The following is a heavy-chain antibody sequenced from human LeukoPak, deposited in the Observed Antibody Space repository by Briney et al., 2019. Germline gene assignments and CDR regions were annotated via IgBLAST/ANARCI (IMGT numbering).Heavy chain of an antibody. Sequence: PGGSLRLSCEASAFTFSSYWMSWVRQAPGKGLEWVANIREDGSEINYVDSVKGRFTISRDNAKNSLFLQMNSLRVEDTAVYYCARDRGYSSFGYWGQGTLATVSS. D-gene: IGHD4-23*01. J-gene: IGHJ4*02. CDR2: IREDGSEI. CDR1: AFTFSSYW. CDR3: ARDRGYSSFGY. V-gene: IGHV3-7*01.